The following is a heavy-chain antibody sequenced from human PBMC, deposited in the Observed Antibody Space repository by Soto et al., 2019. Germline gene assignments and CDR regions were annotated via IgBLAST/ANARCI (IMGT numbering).Heavy chain of an antibody. Sequence: QVQLQQGGAGLLKPSETLSLTCAVYGGSFSGYYWSWIRQPPGKGLEGIGEINHSGSTNYNPSLKSRVTISVDTSKNQFSLKLSSVTAADTAVYYCARGGRGAAAGPKPRHYYYMDVWGKGTTVTVSS. CDR3: ARGGRGAAAGPKPRHYYYMDV. CDR1: GGSFSGYY. D-gene: IGHD6-13*01. CDR2: INHSGST. J-gene: IGHJ6*03. V-gene: IGHV4-34*01.